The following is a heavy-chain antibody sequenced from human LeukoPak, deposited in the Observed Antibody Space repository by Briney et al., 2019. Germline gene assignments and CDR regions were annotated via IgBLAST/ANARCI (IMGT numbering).Heavy chain of an antibody. CDR2: INTDGSTT. V-gene: IGHV3-74*01. D-gene: IGHD1-26*01. CDR3: ARDNRGSYLDDFEY. CDR1: EFTFSSYW. J-gene: IGHJ4*02. Sequence: GGSLRLSCAASEFTFSSYWMHWVRQAPGKGLVWVSRINTDGSTTTYADSVKGRFTISRDNAKNTLYMQMNSLRAEDTAVYYCARDNRGSYLDDFEYWGQGTLVTVSS.